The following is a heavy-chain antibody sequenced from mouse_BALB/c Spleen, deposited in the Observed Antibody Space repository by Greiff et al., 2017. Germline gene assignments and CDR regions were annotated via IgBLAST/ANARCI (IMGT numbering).Heavy chain of an antibody. D-gene: IGHD2-4*01. CDR2: INPSSGYT. CDR3: ARGTMITTDAMDY. J-gene: IGHJ4*01. CDR1: GYTFTSYT. Sequence: QVQLKESAAELARPGASVKMSCKASGYTFTSYTMHWVKQRPGQGLEWIGYINPSSGYTEYNQKFKDKTTLTADKSSSTAYMQLSSLTSEDSAVYYCARGTMITTDAMDYWGQGTSVTVSS. V-gene: IGHV1-4*02.